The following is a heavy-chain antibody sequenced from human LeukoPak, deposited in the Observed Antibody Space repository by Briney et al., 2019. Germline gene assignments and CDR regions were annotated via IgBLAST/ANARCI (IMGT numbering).Heavy chain of an antibody. CDR1: GFTFSGSA. Sequence: GGSLRLSCAASGFTFSGSAMHWVRQASGKGLEWVGRIRSKANSYATAYAASVKGRFAISRDDSKNTAYLQMNSLKTEDTAVYYCTRQYPYDSSGYYYPTFDYWGQGTLVTVSS. CDR3: TRQYPYDSSGYYYPTFDY. CDR2: IRSKANSYAT. D-gene: IGHD3-22*01. J-gene: IGHJ4*02. V-gene: IGHV3-73*01.